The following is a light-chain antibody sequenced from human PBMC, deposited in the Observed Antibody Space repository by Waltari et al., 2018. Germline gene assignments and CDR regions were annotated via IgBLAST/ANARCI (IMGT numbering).Light chain of an antibody. J-gene: IGKJ1*01. CDR3: MQALQTPRT. Sequence: DIVMTPFPLYLPVITREPASISCRSSQSLLHSNGYNYLDWYLQNPGQSPQILIYLGSNRASGVPDRFSGSGSGTDFTLKISRVEAEDVGVYYCMQALQTPRTFGQGTKVEIK. CDR2: LGS. V-gene: IGKV2-28*01. CDR1: QSLLHSNGYNY.